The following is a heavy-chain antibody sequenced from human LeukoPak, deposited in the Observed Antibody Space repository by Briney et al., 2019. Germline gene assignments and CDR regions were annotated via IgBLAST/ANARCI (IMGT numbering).Heavy chain of an antibody. CDR2: INTDGSST. CDR1: GFTFSSSR. CDR3: VRSWGEDY. Sequence: GGSLRLSCAASGFTFSSSRMLWVRQTPGKGLVWVSNINTDGSSTNYADSVEGRFAISRDNAKNTLYLQMDSLRGEDTAIYYCVRSWGEDYWGQGTLVTVSS. D-gene: IGHD3-16*01. V-gene: IGHV3-74*01. J-gene: IGHJ4*02.